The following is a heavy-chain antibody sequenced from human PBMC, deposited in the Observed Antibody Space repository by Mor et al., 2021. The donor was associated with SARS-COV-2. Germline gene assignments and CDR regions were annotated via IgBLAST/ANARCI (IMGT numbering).Heavy chain of an antibody. J-gene: IGHJ6*03. V-gene: IGHV1-18*01. Sequence: ISAYNGNTNYAQKLQGRVTMTTDTSTSTAYMELRSLRSDDTAVYYCARDSYYYYYYMDVWGKGTTVTVSS. CDR2: ISAYNGNT. CDR3: ARDSYYYYYYMDV.